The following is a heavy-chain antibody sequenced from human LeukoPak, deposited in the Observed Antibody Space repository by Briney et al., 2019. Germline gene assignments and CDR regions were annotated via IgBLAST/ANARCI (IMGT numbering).Heavy chain of an antibody. J-gene: IGHJ4*02. CDR1: GGSISSGGYS. CDR3: ARRLHYYDILTGYEDY. CDR2: IYHSGST. Sequence: SETLSLTCAVSGGSISSGGYSWSWIRQPPGKGLEWIGYIYHSGSTYYNPSLKSRVTISVDRSKNQFSLKLSSVTAADTAVYYCARRLHYYDILTGYEDYWGQGTLVTVSS. D-gene: IGHD3-9*01. V-gene: IGHV4-30-2*01.